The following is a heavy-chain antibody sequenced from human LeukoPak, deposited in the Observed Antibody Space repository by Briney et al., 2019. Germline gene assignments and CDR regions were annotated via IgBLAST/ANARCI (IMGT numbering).Heavy chain of an antibody. CDR2: IYTSGST. D-gene: IGHD1-26*01. CDR1: GGSISSFY. J-gene: IGHJ3*02. Sequence: PSETLSLTCTVSGGSISSFYWSWIRQPAGKGLEWVGRIYTSGSTNSNPSLRSGFTMSVDISKNQLSLKLSSVTAADTAVYYCAREESGDPGAFDIWGQGTMVTVSS. V-gene: IGHV4-4*07. CDR3: AREESGDPGAFDI.